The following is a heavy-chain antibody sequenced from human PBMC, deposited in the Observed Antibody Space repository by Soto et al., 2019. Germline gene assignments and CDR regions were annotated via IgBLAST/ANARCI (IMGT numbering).Heavy chain of an antibody. J-gene: IGHJ6*03. CDR3: ARDDIICSGGSCSGVPMDV. Sequence: EVQLVESGGGLVQPGGSLRLSCAASGFTVSSKYMSWVRQAPGKGLEWVSLIQSGGTTYYADSVKGRFTISRDSSKNMLHLQIDSPRAEDTAVYYCARDDIICSGGSCSGVPMDVCGKGTTVTVSS. CDR1: GFTVSSKY. V-gene: IGHV3-66*01. D-gene: IGHD2-15*01. CDR2: IQSGGTT.